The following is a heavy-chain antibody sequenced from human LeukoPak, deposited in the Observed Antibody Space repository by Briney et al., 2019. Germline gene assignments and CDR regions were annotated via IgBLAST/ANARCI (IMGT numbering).Heavy chain of an antibody. Sequence: VASVKVSCKASGGTFSSYAISWVRQAPGQGLEWMGRIIPIFGTANYAQKFQGRVTITADESTSTAYMELSSLRSEDTAVYYCAKAARLDVSFDYWGQGTLVTVSS. D-gene: IGHD6-6*01. J-gene: IGHJ4*02. CDR3: AKAARLDVSFDY. V-gene: IGHV1-69*13. CDR2: IIPIFGTA. CDR1: GGTFSSYA.